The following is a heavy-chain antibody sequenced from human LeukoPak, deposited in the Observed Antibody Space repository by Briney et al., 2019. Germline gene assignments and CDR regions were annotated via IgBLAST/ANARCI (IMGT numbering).Heavy chain of an antibody. J-gene: IGHJ4*02. D-gene: IGHD4-11*01. Sequence: GESLKISCKGSGYSFTTNWIAWVRQMPGKGLEWMGIIYPGDSDTRYSPSFQGQVTISADKSISTAYLQWSSLKASDTAMYYCAKCPLQYRGGYFDYWGQGTLVPVSS. V-gene: IGHV5-51*01. CDR3: AKCPLQYRGGYFDY. CDR2: IYPGDSDT. CDR1: GYSFTTNW.